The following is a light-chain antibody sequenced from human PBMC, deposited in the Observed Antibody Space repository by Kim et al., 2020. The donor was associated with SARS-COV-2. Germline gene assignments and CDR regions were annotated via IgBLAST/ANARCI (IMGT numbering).Light chain of an antibody. CDR3: KSYDSNNVV. CDR2: EDN. Sequence: NFMLTQPHSVSESPGKTVTISCTRSSGSIASNYVQWYQQRPGSAPTTVIYEDNERPSGVPDRFSGSIDTSSNSASLTISGLKTEDEADYYCKSYDSNNVVFGGGTQLTVL. V-gene: IGLV6-57*04. CDR1: SGSIASNY. J-gene: IGLJ2*01.